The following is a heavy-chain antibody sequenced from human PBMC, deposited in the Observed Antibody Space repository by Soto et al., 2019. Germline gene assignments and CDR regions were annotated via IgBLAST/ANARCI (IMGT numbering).Heavy chain of an antibody. Sequence: QVQLVQSGAEVKKPGSSVKVSCKASGGTFSSYAISWVRQAPGQGLEWMGGIIPIFGTANYAQKFQGRVTMTPDKSSXTAYMELSSLRSEDTAVYYCARHPGGRGYYYGMDVWGQGTTVTVSS. CDR1: GGTFSSYA. CDR2: IIPIFGTA. CDR3: ARHPGGRGYYYGMDV. J-gene: IGHJ6*02. D-gene: IGHD2-15*01. V-gene: IGHV1-69*14.